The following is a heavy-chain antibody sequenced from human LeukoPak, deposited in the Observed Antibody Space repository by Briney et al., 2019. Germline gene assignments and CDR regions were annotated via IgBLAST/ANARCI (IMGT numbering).Heavy chain of an antibody. J-gene: IGHJ4*02. CDR2: ISYDGSNK. CDR1: GFTFSDYG. Sequence: GGSLRISCAASGFTFSDYGMHWVRQAPGKGQEWVAVISYDGSNKYYADSVKGRFTISRDNSQNTLYLQMNSLRAEDTAVYYCARGIPADYWGQGTLVTVSS. CDR3: ARGIPADY. V-gene: IGHV3-30*03.